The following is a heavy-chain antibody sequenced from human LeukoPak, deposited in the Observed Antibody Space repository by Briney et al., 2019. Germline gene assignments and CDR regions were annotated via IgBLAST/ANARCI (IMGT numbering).Heavy chain of an antibody. Sequence: SVKVSCKASGCTFSSYAISWVRQAPGQGLEWMGGIIPIFGTANYAQKFQGRVTITADKSTSTAYMELSRLRSDDTAVYYCARDNSVGGIAWWFDPWGQGTLVTVSS. V-gene: IGHV1-69*06. CDR2: IIPIFGTA. J-gene: IGHJ5*02. CDR3: ARDNSVGGIAWWFDP. CDR1: GCTFSSYA. D-gene: IGHD1-26*01.